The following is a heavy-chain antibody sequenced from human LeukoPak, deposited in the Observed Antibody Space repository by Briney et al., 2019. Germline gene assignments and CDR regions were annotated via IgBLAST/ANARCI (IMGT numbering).Heavy chain of an antibody. D-gene: IGHD3-22*01. J-gene: IGHJ4*02. V-gene: IGHV7-4-1*02. Sequence: GASVKVSCKASGYTFTSYAMNWVRQAPGQGLEWMGWINTNTGNPTYAQGFTGRFVFSLDTSVSTAYLQISSLKAEDTAVYYCARAVRYYYDSSGYYLRSGGIDYFDYWGQGTLVTVSS. CDR1: GYTFTSYA. CDR2: INTNTGNP. CDR3: ARAVRYYYDSSGYYLRSGGIDYFDY.